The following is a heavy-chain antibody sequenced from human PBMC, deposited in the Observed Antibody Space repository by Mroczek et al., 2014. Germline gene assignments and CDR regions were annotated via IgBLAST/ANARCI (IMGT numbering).Heavy chain of an antibody. V-gene: IGHV4-59*01. CDR3: ARGGYDSSGWYSIDY. CDR1: GGSISSYY. D-gene: IGHD6-19*01. Sequence: QVQLVESGPGLVKPSETLSLTCTVSGGSISSYYWSWIRQPPGKGLEWIGYIYYSGSTNYNPSLKSRVTISVDTSKNQFSLKLSSVTAADTAVYYCARGGYDSSGWYSIDYWGQGTLVTVSS. J-gene: IGHJ4*02. CDR2: IYYSGST.